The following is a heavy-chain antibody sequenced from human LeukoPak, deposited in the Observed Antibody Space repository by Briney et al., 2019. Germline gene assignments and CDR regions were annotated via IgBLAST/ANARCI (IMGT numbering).Heavy chain of an antibody. Sequence: PGGPLRLSCAAPGFTFSSYVMHGPRPAPGKGVEWVAFLRYDGSNKYYADSVKSRFTISRDNATNTLYLQMNSLRAEDTAVYYCASAGSSGYPSDYWGQGTLVTVSS. CDR1: GFTFSSYV. CDR2: LRYDGSNK. V-gene: IGHV3-30*02. CDR3: ASAGSSGYPSDY. J-gene: IGHJ4*02. D-gene: IGHD3-22*01.